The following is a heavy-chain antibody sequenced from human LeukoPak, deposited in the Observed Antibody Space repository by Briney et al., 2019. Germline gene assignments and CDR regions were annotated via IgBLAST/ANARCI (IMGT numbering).Heavy chain of an antibody. J-gene: IGHJ4*02. CDR3: AGETTVDIGDTIDY. D-gene: IGHD4-23*01. Sequence: PSETLSLTCTVSGYSISSGYYWGWIRPPPGKGLEWIGSIYYSGSTYYNPSLKSRVTISVDTSKNQFSLKLSSVTAADTAVYYCAGETTVDIGDTIDYWGQGTLVTVSS. CDR1: GYSISSGYY. CDR2: IYYSGST. V-gene: IGHV4-38-2*02.